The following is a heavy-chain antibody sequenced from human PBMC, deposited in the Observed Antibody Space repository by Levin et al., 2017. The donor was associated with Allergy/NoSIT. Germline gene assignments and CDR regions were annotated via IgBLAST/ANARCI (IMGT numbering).Heavy chain of an antibody. CDR3: ARDPSGSFFNWFDP. CDR2: VYYTGGT. V-gene: IGHV4-59*01. CDR1: GGSISSYY. Sequence: NTSETLSLTCTVSGGSISSYYWSWVRQPPGKGLEWIGYVYYTGGTNYNPSLKSRVTISVDTSKNQFSLKLRSVTPADTAVYYCARDPSGSFFNWFDPWGQGTLVTVSS. J-gene: IGHJ5*02. D-gene: IGHD1-26*01.